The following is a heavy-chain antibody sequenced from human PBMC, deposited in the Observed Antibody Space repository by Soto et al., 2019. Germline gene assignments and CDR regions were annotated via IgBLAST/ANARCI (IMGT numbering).Heavy chain of an antibody. V-gene: IGHV4-59*01. CDR3: ARAGYCSSTSCYGAYGTDV. Sequence: SETLSLTCTVSCGSISSYYWSWIRQPPGKGLGWIGYIYYSGSTNYNPSLKSRVTISVDTSKNQFSLKLSSVTAADTAVYYCARAGYCSSTSCYGAYGTDVWGQGTRVPVSS. CDR1: CGSISSYY. J-gene: IGHJ6*02. D-gene: IGHD2-2*01. CDR2: IYYSGST.